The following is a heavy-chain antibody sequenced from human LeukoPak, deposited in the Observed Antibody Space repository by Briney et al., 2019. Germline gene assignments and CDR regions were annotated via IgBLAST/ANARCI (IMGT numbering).Heavy chain of an antibody. Sequence: GGSLRLSCAASRFTFSSYSMNWVRQAPGKGLEWVSSISSSSSYIYYADSVKGRFTISRDNAKNSLYLQMNSLRAEDTAVYYCARVGSLYCTNGVYYYYYYMDVWGKGTTVTVSS. CDR1: RFTFSSYS. V-gene: IGHV3-21*01. D-gene: IGHD2-8*01. CDR2: ISSSSSYI. J-gene: IGHJ6*03. CDR3: ARVGSLYCTNGVYYYYYYMDV.